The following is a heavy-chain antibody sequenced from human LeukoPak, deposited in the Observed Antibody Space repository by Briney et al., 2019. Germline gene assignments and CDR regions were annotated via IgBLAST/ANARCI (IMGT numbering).Heavy chain of an antibody. V-gene: IGHV4-39*01. D-gene: IGHD1-26*01. Sequence: SETLSLTCTVSGGSISSSSDYWGWIRQPPGKGLEWIGNIYYGGSTYYNPSLKSRVTISLNTSKNQLSLNLSSVTAADTAVYYCARQGERPGISAYWGQGTLVTVSS. CDR2: IYYGGST. CDR3: ARQGERPGISAY. J-gene: IGHJ4*02. CDR1: GGSISSSSDY.